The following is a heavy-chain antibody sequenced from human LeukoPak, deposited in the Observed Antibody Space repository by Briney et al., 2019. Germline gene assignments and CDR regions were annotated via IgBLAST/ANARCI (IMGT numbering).Heavy chain of an antibody. D-gene: IGHD3-10*01. CDR3: ARVDAEGSGVKYFDY. V-gene: IGHV1-46*01. Sequence: GASVKVSCKASGYTFTNYYMHWVRQAPGQGLEWMGIINPSGGSTGYAQKFQGRVTMTRDTSTSTVYMELSSLRSEDTAVYFCARVDAEGSGVKYFDYWGQGTLVTVSS. CDR1: GYTFTNYY. J-gene: IGHJ4*02. CDR2: INPSGGST.